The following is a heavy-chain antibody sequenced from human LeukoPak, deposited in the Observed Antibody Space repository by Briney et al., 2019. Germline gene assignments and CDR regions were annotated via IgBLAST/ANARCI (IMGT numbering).Heavy chain of an antibody. V-gene: IGHV3-30*18. Sequence: PGRSLRLSCAASGFTFSNFGMHWVRQAPGKGLEWVAFTSYDGSNEYYADSVKGRFTISRVNSKDTLYLQMNSLRVEDTAVYFCAKGYGSGSYLIDYWGQGTLVTVSS. D-gene: IGHD3-10*01. J-gene: IGHJ4*02. CDR2: TSYDGSNE. CDR1: GFTFSNFG. CDR3: AKGYGSGSYLIDY.